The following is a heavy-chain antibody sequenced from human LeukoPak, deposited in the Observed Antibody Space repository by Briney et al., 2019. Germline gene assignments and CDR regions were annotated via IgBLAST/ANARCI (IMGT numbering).Heavy chain of an antibody. CDR3: ARQNAGDSSGVGCSYYYGMDV. D-gene: IGHD3-10*01. CDR2: IEHSVYPT. J-gene: IGHJ6*04. V-gene: IGHV5-10-1*01. Sequence: NHGESLKISFKPSEYTFTSYRFTGVRQMPGKGLERFRTIEHSVYPTNYSPSLQGHVTISADKSISTAYLQWSSLKASDTAMYYCARQNAGDSSGVGCSYYYGMDVWGKGTTVTVSS. CDR1: EYTFTSYR.